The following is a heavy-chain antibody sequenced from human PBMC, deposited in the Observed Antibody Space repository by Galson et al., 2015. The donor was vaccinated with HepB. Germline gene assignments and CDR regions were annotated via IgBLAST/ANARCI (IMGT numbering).Heavy chain of an antibody. CDR3: AKDHRSNIAAVGHYVDY. V-gene: IGHV3-23*01. CDR2: ISGNGGST. J-gene: IGHJ4*02. CDR1: GFTFSSYA. Sequence: SLRLSCAASGFTFSSYAMSWVRQAPGKGLEWVSSISGNGGSTYYADSVKGRFTISRDNSKNTLSLQMNSLRAEDTALYYCAKDHRSNIAAVGHYVDYWGQGTLVTVSS. D-gene: IGHD6-13*01.